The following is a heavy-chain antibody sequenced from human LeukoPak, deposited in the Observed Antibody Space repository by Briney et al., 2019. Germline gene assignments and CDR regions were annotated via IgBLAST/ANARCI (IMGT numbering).Heavy chain of an antibody. CDR2: IWYDGSIE. Sequence: GGSLRLSCAASGFSFTSYAMHWVRQVPGKGLEWVALIWYDGSIEYYVESVKGRFTISRDNSKNTLYLEMNRLRVEDTAVYYCAKDKRGGIVGAFGNWGQGTLVTASS. J-gene: IGHJ4*02. CDR1: GFSFTSYA. CDR3: AKDKRGGIVGAFGN. D-gene: IGHD1-26*01. V-gene: IGHV3-33*03.